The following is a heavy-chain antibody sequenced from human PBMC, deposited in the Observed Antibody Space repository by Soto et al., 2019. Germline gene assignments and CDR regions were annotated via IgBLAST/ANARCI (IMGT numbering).Heavy chain of an antibody. V-gene: IGHV1-69*06. D-gene: IGHD6-13*01. Sequence: SVKVSCKASGGTFSSYAISWVRQAPRQGLEWMGGIIPIFGTANYAQKFQGRVTITADKSTSTAYMELSSLRSEDTAVYYCARLQQHYYYYGMDVWGQGTTVTVSS. CDR2: IIPIFGTA. J-gene: IGHJ6*02. CDR1: GGTFSSYA. CDR3: ARLQQHYYYYGMDV.